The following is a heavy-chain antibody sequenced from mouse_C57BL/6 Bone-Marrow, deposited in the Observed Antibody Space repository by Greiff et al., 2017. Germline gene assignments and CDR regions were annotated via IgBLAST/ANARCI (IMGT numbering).Heavy chain of an antibody. D-gene: IGHD1-1*01. CDR2: INPNNGGT. J-gene: IGHJ1*03. CDR1: GYTFTDYN. CDR3: ARVSSYYHGSSYWYFDG. Sequence: VQLQQSGPELVKPGASVKIPCKASGYTFTDYNMDWVKQSHGKSLEWIGDINPNNGGTIYNQKFKGKATLTVDKSSSTAYMELRSLTSEDTAVYYCARVSSYYHGSSYWYFDGWGTGTTVTVSS. V-gene: IGHV1-18*01.